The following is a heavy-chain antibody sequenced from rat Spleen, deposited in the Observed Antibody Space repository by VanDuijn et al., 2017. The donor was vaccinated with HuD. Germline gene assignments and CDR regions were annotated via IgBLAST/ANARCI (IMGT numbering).Heavy chain of an antibody. V-gene: IGHV5-29*01. CDR3: TRHDYPGVITNWFAY. D-gene: IGHD1-4*01. CDR1: GFILVNYG. J-gene: IGHJ3*01. Sequence: EVQLVESGGGLVQPGRVVKLSCAGGGFILVNYGMAWVCRAPRKGLDWVPTFSYDGFTTYYRGSVRGRFTISSDDAKTTLYLQMDSLRSEDTATYYCTRHDYPGVITNWFAYWGQGTLVTVSS. CDR2: FSYDGFTT.